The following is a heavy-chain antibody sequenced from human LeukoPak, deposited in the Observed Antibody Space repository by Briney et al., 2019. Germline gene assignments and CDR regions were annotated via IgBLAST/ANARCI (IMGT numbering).Heavy chain of an antibody. D-gene: IGHD3-3*01. CDR1: GFTFSSYA. Sequence: GGSLRLSCAASGFTFSSYAMSWVRQAPGKGLEWVSAISGSGGSTYYADSVKGRFTISRGNSKNTLYLQMNSLRAEDTAVYYCAKDLFTIFGVVIPPRNDYWGQGTLVTVSS. V-gene: IGHV3-23*01. CDR2: ISGSGGST. CDR3: AKDLFTIFGVVIPPRNDY. J-gene: IGHJ4*02.